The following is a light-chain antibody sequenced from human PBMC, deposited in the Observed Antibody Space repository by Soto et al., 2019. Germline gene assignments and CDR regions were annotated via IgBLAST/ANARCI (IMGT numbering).Light chain of an antibody. CDR1: QNIINN. CDR2: FAS. J-gene: IGKJ1*01. Sequence: EIVMTQSPGTLSVSPGERATLSCRASQNIINNLAWYQQKPGQAPRLLIFFASTRVTGIPARFSGSGSGTEFTLTINSLQSEHFAVYYCHQYFSWPRGTFGQGTKVEVK. CDR3: HQYFSWPRGT. V-gene: IGKV3-15*01.